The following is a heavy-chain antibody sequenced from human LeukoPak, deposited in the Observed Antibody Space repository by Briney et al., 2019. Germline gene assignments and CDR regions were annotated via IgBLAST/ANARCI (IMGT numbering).Heavy chain of an antibody. V-gene: IGHV3-66*01. D-gene: IGHD5-12*01. CDR1: GFTVSSNY. CDR2: IYSGGST. J-gene: IGHJ4*02. Sequence: TGGSLRLSCAASGFTVSSNYMSWGRQAPGKGLEWGSVIYSGGSTYYADSVKGRFTISRDNSKNTLYLQMNSLIAEDTAVYYCARGLSGYDFDDWGQGTLVTVSS. CDR3: ARGLSGYDFDD.